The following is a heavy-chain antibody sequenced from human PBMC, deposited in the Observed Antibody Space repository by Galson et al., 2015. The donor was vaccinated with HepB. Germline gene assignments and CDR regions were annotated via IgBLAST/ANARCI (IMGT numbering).Heavy chain of an antibody. V-gene: IGHV3-7*03. Sequence: SLRLSCAASGYTFSNYWMTWVRQAPGKGLGWVANIKQDGSEKYYVDSVKGRFTISRDNAKNSLYLQMNSLRAEDTAVYYCARDDYSDDWYFDLWGRGTLVTVSS. J-gene: IGHJ2*01. CDR3: ARDDYSDDWYFDL. CDR1: GYTFSNYW. CDR2: IKQDGSEK. D-gene: IGHD4-17*01.